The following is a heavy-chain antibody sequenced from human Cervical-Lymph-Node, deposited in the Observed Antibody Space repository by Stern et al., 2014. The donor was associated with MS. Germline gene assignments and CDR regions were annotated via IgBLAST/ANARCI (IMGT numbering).Heavy chain of an antibody. CDR1: GGSISSGGYY. CDR3: ARELQKQWLVGPRGKAFDI. Sequence: QVQLQESGPGLVKPSQTLSLTCTVSGGSISSGGYYWSWIRQHPGKGLEWIGYIYYSGSTYYNPSLKSRVTISVDTSKHQFSLKLSSVTAADTAVYYCARELQKQWLVGPRGKAFDIWGQGTMVTVSS. D-gene: IGHD6-19*01. J-gene: IGHJ3*02. V-gene: IGHV4-31*03. CDR2: IYYSGST.